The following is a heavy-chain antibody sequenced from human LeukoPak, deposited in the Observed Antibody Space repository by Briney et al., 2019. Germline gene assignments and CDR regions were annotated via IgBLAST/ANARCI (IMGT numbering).Heavy chain of an antibody. D-gene: IGHD3/OR15-3a*01. J-gene: IGHJ4*02. Sequence: GGSLRLSCAASGFTFSSYSMNWVRQAPGKGLEWVSSISSSSSYIYYADSVKGRFTISRDNSKNTLYLQMNSLRAEDTAVYYCAKDPGGYDFGRVRHWGQGTLVTVSS. CDR2: ISSSSSYI. CDR3: AKDPGGYDFGRVRH. V-gene: IGHV3-21*01. CDR1: GFTFSSYS.